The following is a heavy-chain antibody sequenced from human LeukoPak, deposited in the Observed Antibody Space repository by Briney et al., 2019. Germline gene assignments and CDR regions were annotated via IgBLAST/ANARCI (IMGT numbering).Heavy chain of an antibody. CDR3: VRDSTSRNYFA. D-gene: IGHD2/OR15-2a*01. Sequence: SETLSLTCDVYGGSLSGYYWSWMRQSPGKGLEWIGEINDSESTKYNPSLKSRVTISVDTSKKQFSLKLSSVTAADTAVYYCVRDSTSRNYFAWGQGTLVTVSS. CDR1: GGSLSGYY. CDR2: INDSEST. V-gene: IGHV4-34*01. J-gene: IGHJ5*02.